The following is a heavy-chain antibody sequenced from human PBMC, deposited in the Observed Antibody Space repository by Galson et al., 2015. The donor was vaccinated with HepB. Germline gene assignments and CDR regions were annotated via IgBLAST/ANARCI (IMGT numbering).Heavy chain of an antibody. Sequence: SVKVSCKASGYTFSSYSIHWVRQAPGQGLEWMGGIIPIFGTANYAQKFQGRVTITADESTSTAYMELSSLRSEDTAVYYCARDGVAAYSGYDYYGYWGQGTLVTVSS. CDR2: IIPIFGTA. D-gene: IGHD5-12*01. CDR3: ARDGVAAYSGYDYYGY. V-gene: IGHV1-69*13. J-gene: IGHJ4*02. CDR1: GYTFSSYS.